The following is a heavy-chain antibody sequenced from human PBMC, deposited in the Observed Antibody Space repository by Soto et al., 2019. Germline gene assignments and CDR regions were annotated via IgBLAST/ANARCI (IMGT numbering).Heavy chain of an antibody. CDR3: ARVCRWDLGRIAAAGTKYYGMDV. CDR2: ISAYNGNT. D-gene: IGHD6-13*01. Sequence: XSVKVSCNASGYSFTSYGISWVRQAPGQGLEWMGWISAYNGNTNYAQKLQGRVTMTTDTSTSTAYMELRSLRSDDTAVYYCARVCRWDLGRIAAAGTKYYGMDVWGQGTTVTVSS. CDR1: GYSFTSYG. J-gene: IGHJ6*02. V-gene: IGHV1-18*04.